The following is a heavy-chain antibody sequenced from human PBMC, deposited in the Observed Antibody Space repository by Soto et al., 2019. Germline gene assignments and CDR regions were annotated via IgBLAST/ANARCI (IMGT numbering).Heavy chain of an antibody. D-gene: IGHD4-17*01. V-gene: IGHV4-31*03. Sequence: PSETLSLTCTVSGGSISSGGYYWSWIRQHPGKGLEWIGYIYYSGSTYYNPSLKSRVTISVDTSKNQFSLKLSSVTAADTAVYYCARDKSPYGPHAYWGQGTLVTVSS. J-gene: IGHJ4*02. CDR3: ARDKSPYGPHAY. CDR2: IYYSGST. CDR1: GGSISSGGYY.